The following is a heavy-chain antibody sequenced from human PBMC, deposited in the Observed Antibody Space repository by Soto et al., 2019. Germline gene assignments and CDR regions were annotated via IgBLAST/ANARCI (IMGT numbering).Heavy chain of an antibody. V-gene: IGHV4-39*02. CDR3: AREIQLDVYSQSDH. CDR2: IYHSGNA. J-gene: IGHJ4*02. D-gene: IGHD5-18*01. CDR1: GATITGTTYY. Sequence: QLQLRESGPGLVKPSETLSLTCSVSGATITGTTYYWGWIRQPPGKGLEWIGSIYHSGNAYYKASLKSRLTISVDTSKNQSSLKLTSVTAADTAVYYCAREIQLDVYSQSDHWGQGILVTVSS.